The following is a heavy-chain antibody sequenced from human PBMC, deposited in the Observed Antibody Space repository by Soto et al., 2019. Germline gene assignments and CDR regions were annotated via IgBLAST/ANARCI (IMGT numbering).Heavy chain of an antibody. CDR2: IIPILDMT. CDR1: GGSFSSNS. D-gene: IGHD2-21*02. V-gene: IGHV1-69*02. Sequence: VQLVQSGAELKKPGSSVKVSCKASGGSFSSNSITWVRQAPGQGLEWMGRIIPILDMTNYPHTFQDRVKITADKSTNTVYMELSRLTSEDTAIYYVSVGEDSDCRYARNDGFEMWGQGTKVTVSS. CDR3: SVGEDSDCRYARNDGFEM. J-gene: IGHJ3*02.